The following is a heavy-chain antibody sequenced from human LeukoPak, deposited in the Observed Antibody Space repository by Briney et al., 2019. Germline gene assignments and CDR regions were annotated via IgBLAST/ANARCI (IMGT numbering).Heavy chain of an antibody. CDR2: IKSKTDGGTT. J-gene: IGHJ4*02. Sequence: GGSLRLSCAASGFTFRDAWMSWVRQAPGKGLEWVGRIKSKTDGGTTDYAAPVKGRFTISRDDSKNTLYLQMNSLKTEDTAVYYCTTEITMVRGVIIPPYYFDYWGQETLVTVSP. CDR1: GFTFRDAW. V-gene: IGHV3-15*01. CDR3: TTEITMVRGVIIPPYYFDY. D-gene: IGHD3-10*01.